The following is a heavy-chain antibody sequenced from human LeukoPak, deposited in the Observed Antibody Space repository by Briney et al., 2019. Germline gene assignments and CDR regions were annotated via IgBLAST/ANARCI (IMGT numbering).Heavy chain of an antibody. Sequence: GRSLRLSCAASGFTFSSYGMHWVRQAPGKGLEWVAVIWYDGSNKYYADFVKGRFTISRDNSKNTLYLQMNSLRAEDTAVYYCAREILGYSSGWVDYWGQGTLVTVSS. D-gene: IGHD6-19*01. CDR2: IWYDGSNK. J-gene: IGHJ4*02. CDR1: GFTFSSYG. V-gene: IGHV3-33*01. CDR3: AREILGYSSGWVDY.